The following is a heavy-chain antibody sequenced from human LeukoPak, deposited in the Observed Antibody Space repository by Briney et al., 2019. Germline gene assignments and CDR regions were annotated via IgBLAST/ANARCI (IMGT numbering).Heavy chain of an antibody. CDR3: ARTIAVNGGDFDY. D-gene: IGHD6-19*01. CDR1: GFSFSSHW. Sequence: GSLRPSCAASGFSFSSHWMHWVRQTPGKGLVWVARINGDGTTSSHADSVKGRFTISRDNAKNTLYLQMNSLRAEDTALYYCARTIAVNGGDFDYWGQGTLVTVSS. V-gene: IGHV3-74*01. J-gene: IGHJ4*02. CDR2: INGDGTTS.